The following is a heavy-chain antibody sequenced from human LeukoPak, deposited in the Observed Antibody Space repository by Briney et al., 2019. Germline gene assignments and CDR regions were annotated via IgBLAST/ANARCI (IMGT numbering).Heavy chain of an antibody. V-gene: IGHV3-53*01. CDR2: IYSSGST. Sequence: GGSLRLSCAASGFTVISNYMSWVRQTPGRSLEWVAFIYSSGSTYYAESAEGRFTISRDSSKNTLYLEMTSLRVEDTAVHYCTRAEFSNSFDDWGQGTLVIVSS. CDR3: TRAEFSNSFDD. CDR1: GFTVISNY. J-gene: IGHJ4*02. D-gene: IGHD6-6*01.